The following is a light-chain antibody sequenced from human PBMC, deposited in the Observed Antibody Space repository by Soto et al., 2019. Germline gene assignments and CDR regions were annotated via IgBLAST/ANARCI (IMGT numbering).Light chain of an antibody. CDR2: GNS. CDR1: SSNIGAGYD. CDR3: QSYDTSLSGSV. J-gene: IGLJ2*01. Sequence: QSVLTQPPSVSGAPGQRVTISCTGSSSNIGAGYDIHWYQQLPGAAPKLLISGNSNRPSGVPDRFSGSKSGTSASLAIAGLQAEDAADYYCQSYDTSLSGSVFGGGTKLTVL. V-gene: IGLV1-40*01.